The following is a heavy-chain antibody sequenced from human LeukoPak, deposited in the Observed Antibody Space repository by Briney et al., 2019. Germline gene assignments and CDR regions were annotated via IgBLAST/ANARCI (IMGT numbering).Heavy chain of an antibody. J-gene: IGHJ4*02. CDR2: ISSSSSYI. V-gene: IGHV3-21*01. CDR1: GFTFSSYS. D-gene: IGHD3-22*01. Sequence: GGSLRLSCAASGFTFSSYSMNWVRQAQGKGLEWVSSISSSSSYIYYANSVKGRFTISRDNAKNSLYLQMNSLRAEDTAVYYCARGLTYYYDSSGYSGVFDYWGQGTLVTVSS. CDR3: ARGLTYYYDSSGYSGVFDY.